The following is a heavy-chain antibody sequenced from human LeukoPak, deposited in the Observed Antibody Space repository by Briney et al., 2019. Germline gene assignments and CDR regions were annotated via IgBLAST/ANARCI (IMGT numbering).Heavy chain of an antibody. Sequence: SSETLSLTCAVYGGSFSGYYWSWIRQPPGKGLEWIEEINHSGSTNYNPSLNRQVTISVDTSNDQVSLKLGSVTAADTAVYYCARARRRLGATPGLFDLWGRGTLVTVSS. CDR3: ARARRRLGATPGLFDL. J-gene: IGHJ2*01. D-gene: IGHD1-26*01. CDR1: GGSFSGYY. V-gene: IGHV4-34*01. CDR2: INHSGST.